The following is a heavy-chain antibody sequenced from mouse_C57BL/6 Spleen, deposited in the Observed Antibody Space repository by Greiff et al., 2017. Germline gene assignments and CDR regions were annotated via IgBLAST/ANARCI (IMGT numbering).Heavy chain of an antibody. V-gene: IGHV5-16*01. CDR3: ARDEGDWYFDV. Sequence: EVKLVESEGGLVQPGSSMKLSCTASGFTFSDYYMAWVRQVTEKGLEWVANINYDGSSTYYLDSLKSRFIISRDNAKNILYLQMSSLKSEDTATYYCARDEGDWYFDVWGTGTTVTVSS. J-gene: IGHJ1*03. CDR2: INYDGSST. CDR1: GFTFSDYY.